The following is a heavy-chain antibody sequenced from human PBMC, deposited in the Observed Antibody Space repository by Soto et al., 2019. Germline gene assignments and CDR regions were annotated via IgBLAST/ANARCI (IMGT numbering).Heavy chain of an antibody. J-gene: IGHJ4*02. Sequence: QVQLVQSGAEVKKPGSSVKVSCKASGGTFSSYAISWVRQAPGQGLEWMGGIIPFFGTTNYAQKFQDRVTITADESTSTAYMELTSLRSEYTAVYYCARHHSSTWYSPFDYWGQGTLVTVSS. CDR3: ARHHSSTWYSPFDY. CDR1: GGTFSSYA. D-gene: IGHD6-13*01. V-gene: IGHV1-69*01. CDR2: IIPFFGTT.